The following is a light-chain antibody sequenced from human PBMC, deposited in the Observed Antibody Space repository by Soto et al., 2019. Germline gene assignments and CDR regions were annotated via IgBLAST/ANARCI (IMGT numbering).Light chain of an antibody. CDR2: DVN. J-gene: IGLJ1*01. V-gene: IGLV2-18*01. CDR1: TTDIDNYDS. CDR3: SLSSCTGSLI. Sequence: QSVLTQPPSVSGPPGQSVTISCTATTTDIDNYDSVSWYQQAPGTAPKLIIYDVNNRPSGAPHRFSGSTSGHPASLTISGLQAEDETDYFCSLSSCTGSLIVGPGTKVTV.